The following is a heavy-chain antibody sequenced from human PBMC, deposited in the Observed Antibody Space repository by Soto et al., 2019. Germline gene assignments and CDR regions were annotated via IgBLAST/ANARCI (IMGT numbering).Heavy chain of an antibody. Sequence: SETLSLTCTVSGGSISSGGYYWSWIRQHPGKGLEWIGYIYYGGSTYYNPSLKSRVTISVDTSKNQFSLKLSSVTAADTAVYYCARDPFTTGTTDGADAFDIWGQGTMVTVSS. CDR2: IYYGGST. CDR1: GGSISSGGYY. V-gene: IGHV4-31*03. CDR3: ARDPFTTGTTDGADAFDI. D-gene: IGHD1-1*01. J-gene: IGHJ3*02.